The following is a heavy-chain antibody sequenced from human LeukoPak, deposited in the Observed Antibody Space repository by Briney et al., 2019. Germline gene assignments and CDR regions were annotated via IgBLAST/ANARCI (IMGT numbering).Heavy chain of an antibody. Sequence: ASVKLSCKVSGYTLTELSMHWVRQAPGKGLEWMGGFDPEDGETIYAQKFQGRVTMTEDTSTDTAYMELSSLRSEDTAVYYCATDPELRHAFDIWGQGTMVTVSS. CDR2: FDPEDGET. V-gene: IGHV1-24*01. J-gene: IGHJ3*02. CDR3: ATDPELRHAFDI. CDR1: GYTLTELS. D-gene: IGHD1-7*01.